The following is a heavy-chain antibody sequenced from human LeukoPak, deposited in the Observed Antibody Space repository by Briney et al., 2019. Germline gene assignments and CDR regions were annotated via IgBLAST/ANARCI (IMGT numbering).Heavy chain of an antibody. CDR3: ATSRRYYYDSSGYPDY. Sequence: GASVKVSCKVSGYTLTELSMHWVRQAPGKELEWMGGFDPEDGETIYAQKFQGRVTMTEDTSTDTAYMELSSLRSEDTAVYYCATSRRYYYDSSGYPDYWGQGTLVTVSS. CDR1: GYTLTELS. J-gene: IGHJ4*02. CDR2: FDPEDGET. V-gene: IGHV1-24*01. D-gene: IGHD3-22*01.